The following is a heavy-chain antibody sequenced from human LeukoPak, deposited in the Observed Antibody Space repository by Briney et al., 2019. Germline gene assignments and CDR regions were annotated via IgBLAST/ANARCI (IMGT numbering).Heavy chain of an antibody. CDR1: GGSVSSGSYS. CDR2: IYYSGST. D-gene: IGHD3-9*01. CDR3: ATRTVLRYFDWLSPRGFDY. V-gene: IGHV4-61*01. Sequence: SETLSLTCTVSGGSVSSGSYSWSWIRQPPGKGLEWIGYIYYSGSTNYNPSLKSRVTISVDTSKNQFSLKLSSVTAADTAVYYRATRTVLRYFDWLSPRGFDYWGQGTLVTVSS. J-gene: IGHJ4*02.